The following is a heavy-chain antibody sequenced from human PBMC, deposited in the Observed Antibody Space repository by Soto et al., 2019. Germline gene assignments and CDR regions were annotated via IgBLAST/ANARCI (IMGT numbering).Heavy chain of an antibody. CDR2: IIPILGIA. D-gene: IGHD3-22*01. CDR1: GGTFSSYT. Sequence: SVKVSCKASGGTFSSYTISWVRQAPGQGLEWMGRIIPILGIANYAQKFQGRVTITADKSTSTAYMELSSLRSEDTAVYYCAREDSSGYYSDYWGQGTLVTVSS. J-gene: IGHJ4*02. V-gene: IGHV1-69*04. CDR3: AREDSSGYYSDY.